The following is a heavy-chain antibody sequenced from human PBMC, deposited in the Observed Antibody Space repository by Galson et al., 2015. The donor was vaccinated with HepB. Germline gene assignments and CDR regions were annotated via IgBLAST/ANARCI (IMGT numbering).Heavy chain of an antibody. D-gene: IGHD3-10*01. CDR1: GFTFSSYS. CDR3: ARVGRNYYGLGSFHDY. Sequence: LRLSCAASGFTFSSYSINWVRQAPGKGLEWVSYISSSSSTIYYADSVKGRFTISRDNAKNSLYLQMNSLRDEDTAVYYCARVGRNYYGLGSFHDYWGQGTLVTVSS. J-gene: IGHJ4*02. CDR2: ISSSSSTI. V-gene: IGHV3-48*02.